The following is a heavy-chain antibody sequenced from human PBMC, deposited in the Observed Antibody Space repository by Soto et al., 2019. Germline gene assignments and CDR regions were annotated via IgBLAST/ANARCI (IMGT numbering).Heavy chain of an antibody. J-gene: IGHJ2*01. CDR2: MNPNSGNT. CDR1: GGTFSSYA. CDR3: ARGGYCSGGSCYGDWYFDL. D-gene: IGHD2-15*01. Sequence: GASVEVSCKASGGTFSSYAINWVRQATGQGLEWMGWMNPNSGNTGYAQKFQGRVTMTRNTSISTAYMELSSLRSEDTAVYYCARGGYCSGGSCYGDWYFDLWGRGTLVTVSS. V-gene: IGHV1-8*02.